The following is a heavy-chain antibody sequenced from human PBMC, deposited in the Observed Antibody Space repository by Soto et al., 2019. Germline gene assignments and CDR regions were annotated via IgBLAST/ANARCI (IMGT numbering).Heavy chain of an antibody. CDR2: ISGSGGST. D-gene: IGHD2-15*01. CDR3: AKQLGPQVAATLCYD. CDR1: GFTFSSYA. Sequence: GGSLRLSCAASGFTFSSYAMSWVRQAPGKGLEWVSAISGSGGSTYYADSVKGRFTISRDNSKNTLYLQMNSLRAEDTAVYYCAKQLGPQVAATLCYDWGQGTLVTVSS. J-gene: IGHJ4*02. V-gene: IGHV3-23*01.